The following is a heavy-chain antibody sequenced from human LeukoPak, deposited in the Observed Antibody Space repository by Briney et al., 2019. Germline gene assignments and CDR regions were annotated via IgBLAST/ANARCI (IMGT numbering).Heavy chain of an antibody. J-gene: IGHJ6*02. CDR1: GFTFTISA. CDR3: AADWRQNGMDV. V-gene: IGHV1-58*02. CDR2: IVVGSGNT. D-gene: IGHD3-3*01. Sequence: GASVTVSFKASGFTFTISAMQWVRQARGQRLEWIGWIVVGSGNTNYAQKFQERVTITRDMSTSTAYMELSSLRSEDTAVYYCAADWRQNGMDVWGQGTTVTVSS.